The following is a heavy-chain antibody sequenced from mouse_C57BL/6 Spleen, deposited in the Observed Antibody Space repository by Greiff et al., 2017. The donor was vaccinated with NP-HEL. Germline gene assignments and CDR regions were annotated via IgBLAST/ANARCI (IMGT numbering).Heavy chain of an antibody. Sequence: VQLQQSGAELVKPGASVKLSCKASGYTFTSYWMHWVKQRPGQGLEWIGMIHPNSGSTNYNEKFKSKATLTVDKSSSTAYMQLSSLTSEDSAVYYCARTGTGWYFDVWGTGTTVTVSS. CDR2: IHPNSGST. CDR1: GYTFTSYW. V-gene: IGHV1-64*01. CDR3: ARTGTGWYFDV. J-gene: IGHJ1*03. D-gene: IGHD4-1*01.